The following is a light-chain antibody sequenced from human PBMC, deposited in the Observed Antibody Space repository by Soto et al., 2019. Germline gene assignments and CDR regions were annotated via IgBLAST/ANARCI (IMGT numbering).Light chain of an antibody. J-gene: IGKJ2*01. CDR1: QSVSSSY. CDR3: QQYFNSPPVYT. CDR2: GAS. V-gene: IGKV3-20*01. Sequence: EIVLTQSPGTLSLSPGERATLSCRASQSVSSSYLAWYQQKPGQAPRLLIYGASSSATILPDRFSGSGSGTDFTISISRLVPEDFAGYYCQQYFNSPPVYTFGQGTKLEIK.